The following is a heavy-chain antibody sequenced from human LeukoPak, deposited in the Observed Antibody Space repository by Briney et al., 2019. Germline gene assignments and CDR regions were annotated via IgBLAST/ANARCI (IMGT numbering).Heavy chain of an antibody. V-gene: IGHV4-34*01. CDR2: TNHSGST. CDR3: ASHNYGVLYYFDY. Sequence: PSETLSLTCAVYGGSFSGYYWSWIRQPPGKGLEWIGETNHSGSTNYNPSLKSRVTISVDTSKNQFSLKLSSVTAADTAVYYCASHNYGVLYYFDYWGQGTLVTVSS. D-gene: IGHD4-17*01. CDR1: GGSFSGYY. J-gene: IGHJ4*02.